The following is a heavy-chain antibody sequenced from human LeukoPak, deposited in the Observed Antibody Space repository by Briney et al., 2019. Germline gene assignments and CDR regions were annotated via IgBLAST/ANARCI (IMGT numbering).Heavy chain of an antibody. CDR1: GFTFSSYS. V-gene: IGHV3-21*01. J-gene: IGHJ5*02. D-gene: IGHD2-15*01. CDR2: ISSGSRYI. CDR3: AKCSGGNCYHSDDH. Sequence: GGSLRLSCAASGFTFSSYSMNWVRQAPGKGLEWVSSISSGSRYIYYADSVKGRFTISRDNAKDSLYLQMNSLRAEDTAVYYCAKCSGGNCYHSDDHWGQGTLVTVSP.